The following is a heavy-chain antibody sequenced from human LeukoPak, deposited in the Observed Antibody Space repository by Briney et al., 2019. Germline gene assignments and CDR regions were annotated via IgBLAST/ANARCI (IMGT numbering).Heavy chain of an antibody. CDR1: GFPFSSYG. D-gene: IGHD3-22*01. V-gene: IGHV3-30*18. J-gene: IGHJ4*02. CDR2: ISHDGTNK. CDR3: AKVNYYESSGYYDY. Sequence: GGSLRLSCAASGFPFSSYGMHWVRQAPGKGLEWVAVISHDGTNKYYADSVKGRFTISRVNSKNTLYLQMNSLRAEDTAVYYCAKVNYYESSGYYDYWGQGTLVTVSS.